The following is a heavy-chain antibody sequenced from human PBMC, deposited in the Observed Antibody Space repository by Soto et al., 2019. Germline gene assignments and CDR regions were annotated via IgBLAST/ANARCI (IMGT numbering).Heavy chain of an antibody. V-gene: IGHV4-31*03. J-gene: IGHJ6*02. CDR3: ARDGRRASYRVDA. CDR1: GASISSGGYY. Sequence: QVQLQESGPGLVKPSQTLSLTCTVSGASISSGGYYWHWIRQHPGKGLEWIGYIFHSGSTYYNPSLKSRVTMSVDTSKNQFSLKLTSVTAADTAVYYCARDGRRASYRVDAWGQGTTVTVSS. CDR2: IFHSGST.